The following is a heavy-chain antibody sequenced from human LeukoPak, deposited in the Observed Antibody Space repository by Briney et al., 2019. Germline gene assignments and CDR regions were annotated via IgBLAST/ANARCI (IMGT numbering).Heavy chain of an antibody. CDR3: AREEVAAANWFDP. CDR2: MCCSGST. Sequence: SETLSLTCTVSGDSISSSSYSWGWIRQPPGQGLKWSGSMCCSGSTYYNPSLTSRVTISVDPSKHQFSPTLTSVTAADTAVNYCAREEVAAANWFDPWGQGTLVTVSS. D-gene: IGHD6-13*01. CDR1: GDSISSSSYS. J-gene: IGHJ5*02. V-gene: IGHV4-39*07.